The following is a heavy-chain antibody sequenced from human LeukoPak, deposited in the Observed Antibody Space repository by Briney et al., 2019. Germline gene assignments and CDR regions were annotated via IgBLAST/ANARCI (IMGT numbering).Heavy chain of an antibody. D-gene: IGHD2-2*01. Sequence: ASVKVSCKASGYTFTGYYMHWVRQAPGQGLEWMGRINPNSGGTNYAQKFQGRVTMTRDTSISTAYMELSRLRSDDTAVYYCAIVYCRSTSCSFDYWGQGTLVTVSS. J-gene: IGHJ4*02. CDR2: INPNSGGT. CDR3: AIVYCRSTSCSFDY. V-gene: IGHV1-2*06. CDR1: GYTFTGYY.